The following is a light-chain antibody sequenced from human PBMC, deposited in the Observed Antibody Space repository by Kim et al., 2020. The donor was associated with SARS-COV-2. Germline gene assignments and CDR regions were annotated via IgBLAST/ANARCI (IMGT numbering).Light chain of an antibody. Sequence: ATLSLSPGERATLPCRASQSVGTYLAWYQQKPGQAPRLLIYDASKRATGIPARFRGSGSGTDFTLTIGTLEPEDSAVYYCQQRGNFGQGTRLEIK. CDR1: QSVGTY. CDR2: DAS. J-gene: IGKJ5*01. V-gene: IGKV3-11*01. CDR3: QQRGN.